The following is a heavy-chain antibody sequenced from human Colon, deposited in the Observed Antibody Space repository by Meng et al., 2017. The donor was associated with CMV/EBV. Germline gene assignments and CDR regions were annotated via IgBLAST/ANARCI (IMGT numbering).Heavy chain of an antibody. Sequence: QFQLVQSGAEVSRPVTSGEGSCKTSGYTFTNFGISGVRQAPGQGLGWMAYISPYNGDTNYAQRFPGRVALTTDTSTSTVYMELGSLTSDDAAMYYCARELARGGYWGQGTLVTVSS. CDR3: ARELARGGY. V-gene: IGHV1-18*01. CDR1: GYTFTNFG. J-gene: IGHJ4*02. CDR2: ISPYNGDT.